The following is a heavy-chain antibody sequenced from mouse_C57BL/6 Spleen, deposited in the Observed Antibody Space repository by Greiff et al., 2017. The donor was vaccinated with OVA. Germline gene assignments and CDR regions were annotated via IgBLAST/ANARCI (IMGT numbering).Heavy chain of an antibody. J-gene: IGHJ4*01. Sequence: VKLQQPGAELVKPGASVKMSCKASGYTFTSYWITWVKQRPGQGLEWIGDIYPGSGSTNYNEKFKSKATLTVDTSSSTAYMQLSSLTSEDSAVYYCATGGLYGPLMDYWGQGTSVTVSS. D-gene: IGHD1-1*02. CDR1: GYTFTSYW. CDR3: ATGGLYGPLMDY. CDR2: IYPGSGST. V-gene: IGHV1-55*01.